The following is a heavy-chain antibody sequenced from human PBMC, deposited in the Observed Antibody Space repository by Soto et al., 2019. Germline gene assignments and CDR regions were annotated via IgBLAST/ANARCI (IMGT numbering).Heavy chain of an antibody. J-gene: IGHJ4*02. V-gene: IGHV3-23*01. Sequence: HPGGSLRLSCAASGFTFSSYAMSWVRQAPGKGLEWVSAISGSGGSTYYADSVKGRFTISRDNSKNTLYLQMNSLRAEDTAVYYCAKVGPNVVVPAAQYYFDYWGQGTLVTVAS. CDR3: AKVGPNVVVPAAQYYFDY. CDR2: ISGSGGST. D-gene: IGHD2-2*01. CDR1: GFTFSSYA.